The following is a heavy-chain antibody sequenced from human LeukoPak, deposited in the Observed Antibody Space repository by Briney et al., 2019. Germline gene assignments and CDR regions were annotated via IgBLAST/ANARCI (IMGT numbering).Heavy chain of an antibody. CDR3: ARWGGRSGMDL. Sequence: GGSLRLSCAASGFTFRSYEMSWVRQAPGKGLEWFSYIGSSGSPIYYADSVKGRFTISRDNAKNSLYLQMNSLRAEDTAVYYCARWGGRSGMDLWGQGTPVTVSS. CDR2: IGSSGSPI. J-gene: IGHJ6*02. CDR1: GFTFRSYE. V-gene: IGHV3-48*03. D-gene: IGHD1-26*01.